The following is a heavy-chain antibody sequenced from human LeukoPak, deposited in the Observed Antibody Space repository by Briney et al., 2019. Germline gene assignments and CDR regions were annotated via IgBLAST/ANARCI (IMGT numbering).Heavy chain of an antibody. V-gene: IGHV1-2*02. CDR1: GYTFTVYY. Sequence: GASVTVSCTASGYTFTVYYMHWVRQAPGQPLEWMGRINPNSGDTKYAQNIQGRVTMTRDTSIDTAYMELSRLRSDDTAVYYCARVGFERPRSSITVVRGVIRPNAFDLWGQGTMVIVSS. CDR2: INPNSGDT. J-gene: IGHJ3*01. D-gene: IGHD3-10*01. CDR3: ARVGFERPRSSITVVRGVIRPNAFDL.